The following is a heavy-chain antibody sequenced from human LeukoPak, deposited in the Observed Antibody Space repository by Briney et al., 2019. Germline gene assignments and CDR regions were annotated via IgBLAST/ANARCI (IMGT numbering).Heavy chain of an antibody. CDR1: GYSISSGYY. CDR3: ARLYYYDSSGYLV. J-gene: IGHJ4*02. V-gene: IGHV4-38-2*01. Sequence: SETLSLTCAVSGYSISSGYYWGWTRQPPGKGLEWIGSIYHSGSTYYNPSLKSRVTISVDTSKNQFSLKLSSVTAADTAVYYCARLYYYDSSGYLVWGQGTLVTVSS. D-gene: IGHD3-22*01. CDR2: IYHSGST.